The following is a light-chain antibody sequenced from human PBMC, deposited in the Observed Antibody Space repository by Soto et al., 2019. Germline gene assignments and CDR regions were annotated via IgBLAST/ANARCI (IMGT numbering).Light chain of an antibody. J-gene: IGKJ4*01. CDR3: QQRSNWPLN. CDR1: QSVSSY. V-gene: IGKV3-11*01. CDR2: DAS. Sequence: EIVLTQSPATLSLSPGERATLSCRASQSVSSYLAWYQQKPGHAPRLLIYDASNRATGIPARFSGSGSGTDFTLTLSSLEPEDFAVYYCQQRSNWPLNFGGGTKVEIK.